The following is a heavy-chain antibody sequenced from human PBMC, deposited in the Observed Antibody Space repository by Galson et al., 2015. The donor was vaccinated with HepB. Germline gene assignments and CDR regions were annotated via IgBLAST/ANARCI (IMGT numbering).Heavy chain of an antibody. J-gene: IGHJ4*02. Sequence: CAISGDSVSSNSAAWNWIRQSPSRGLEWLGRTYYRSKWYNDYAVSVKSRITVNPDTSKNQFSLQLSSVTPEDTAVYYCARDSTEAPLAGFDYWGQGTLVTVSS. V-gene: IGHV6-1*01. CDR1: GDSVSSNSAA. CDR2: TYYRSKWYN. CDR3: ARDSTEAPLAGFDY.